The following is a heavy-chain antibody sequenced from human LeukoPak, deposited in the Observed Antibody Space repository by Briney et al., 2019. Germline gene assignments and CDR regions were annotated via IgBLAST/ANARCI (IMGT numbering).Heavy chain of an antibody. J-gene: IGHJ6*02. V-gene: IGHV1-8*01. CDR2: MNPNSGNT. D-gene: IGHD3-22*01. CDR3: ARGYYDSSGYTYGMDV. CDR1: GYTFTSYD. Sequence: ASVKVSCKASGYTFTSYDINWVRQATGQGLEWMGWMNPNSGNTGYAQKFQGRVTMTRNTSISTAYMELSSLRSEDTAVYYCARGYYDSSGYTYGMDVWGQGTTVTVSS.